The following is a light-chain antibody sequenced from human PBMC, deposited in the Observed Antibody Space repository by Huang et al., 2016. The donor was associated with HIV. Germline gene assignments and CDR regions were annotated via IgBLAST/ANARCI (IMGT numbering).Light chain of an antibody. CDR1: QIVSSH. V-gene: IGKV3-15*01. Sequence: ETVVTQSPVTLSVSPGDRASLSCRSSQIVSSHLAWYQQKPGQAPRLLIYAASNRATGVPARFSGSGAGTEFTLTISTLQSEDSAVYYCQQYNDFRSTFGPGTRVEIK. CDR3: QQYNDFRST. CDR2: AAS. J-gene: IGKJ3*01.